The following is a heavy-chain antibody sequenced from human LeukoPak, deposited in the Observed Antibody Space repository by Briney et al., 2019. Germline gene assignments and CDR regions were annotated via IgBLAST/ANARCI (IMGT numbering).Heavy chain of an antibody. J-gene: IGHJ4*02. CDR1: GGSISSSSYY. CDR2: IYYSGST. V-gene: IGHV4-39*02. D-gene: IGHD6-13*01. Sequence: SETLSLTCTVSGGSISSSSYYWGWIRQPPGKGLEWIGSIYYSGSTYYNPSLKSRVTISVDTSKNQFSLKLSSVTAADTAVYYCAREAAAGTGNYWGQGTLVTVSS. CDR3: AREAAAGTGNY.